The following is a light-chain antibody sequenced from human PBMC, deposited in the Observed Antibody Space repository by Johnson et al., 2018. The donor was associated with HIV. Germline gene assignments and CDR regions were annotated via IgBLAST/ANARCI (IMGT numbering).Light chain of an antibody. J-gene: IGLJ1*01. V-gene: IGLV1-51*02. CDR2: DND. Sequence: QLVLTQPPSVSAAPGQKVTISCSGSSSNIGNKYVSWYQQFPGTAPKLLIYDNDRRPSGVPDRFSGSKSGTSATLAITGLQTGDEADYYCGTWASSLSAGVFGTGTKVTVL. CDR3: GTWASSLSAGV. CDR1: SSNIGNKY.